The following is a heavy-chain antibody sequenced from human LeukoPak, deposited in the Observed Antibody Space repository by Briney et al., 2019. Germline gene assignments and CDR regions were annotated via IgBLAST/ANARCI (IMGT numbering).Heavy chain of an antibody. Sequence: PGGSLRLSCAAAGFTFDDYGMSWVRQAPGKGLEWVSGINWNGGSIGYADSVKGRFTISRDNAKSSLYLQMNSLRAEDTAVYYCARAGSGRSPDWFDPWGQGTLVTVSS. J-gene: IGHJ5*02. CDR1: GFTFDDYG. V-gene: IGHV3-20*04. D-gene: IGHD1-26*01. CDR3: ARAGSGRSPDWFDP. CDR2: INWNGGSI.